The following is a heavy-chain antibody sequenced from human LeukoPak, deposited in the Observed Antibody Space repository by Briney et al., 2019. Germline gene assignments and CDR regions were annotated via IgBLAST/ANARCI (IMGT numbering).Heavy chain of an antibody. J-gene: IGHJ3*02. CDR2: TYYRSKWYN. Sequence: SQTLSLTCALSGDSVSSNSAAWNWIRQSPSRGLEWLGRTYYRSKWYNDYALSVKSRITINPDTSKNQFSLQLNSVTPEDTAVYYCARDPRIAAAVPRGAFDIWGQGTMVTVSS. CDR1: GDSVSSNSAA. D-gene: IGHD6-13*01. CDR3: ARDPRIAAAVPRGAFDI. V-gene: IGHV6-1*01.